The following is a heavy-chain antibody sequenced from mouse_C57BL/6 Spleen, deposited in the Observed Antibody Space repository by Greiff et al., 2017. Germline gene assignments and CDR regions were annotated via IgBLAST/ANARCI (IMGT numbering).Heavy chain of an antibody. CDR3: ARSPKTAYAMDY. D-gene: IGHD1-2*01. J-gene: IGHJ4*01. CDR1: GYTFTDYN. CDR2: INPNNGGT. Sequence: EVKLQQSGPELVKPGASVKIPCKASGYTFTDYNMDWVKQSHGKSLEWIGDINPNNGGTIYNQKFKGKATLTVDKSSSTAYMELRSLTSEDTAVYYCARSPKTAYAMDYWGQGTSVTVSS. V-gene: IGHV1-18*01.